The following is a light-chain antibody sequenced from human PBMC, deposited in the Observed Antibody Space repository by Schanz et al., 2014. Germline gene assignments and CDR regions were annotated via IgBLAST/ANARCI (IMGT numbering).Light chain of an antibody. Sequence: EIVMTQAPATLSLSPGERATLSCRASQSVSSNLAWYQQKPGQAPRLLISGAFTRATGIPARFSGSGSGTDFTLTISSLQPEDFAVYYCQQYYSTPKTFGQGTKVEIK. CDR2: GAF. V-gene: IGKV3D-7*01. CDR1: QSVSSN. J-gene: IGKJ1*01. CDR3: QQYYSTPKT.